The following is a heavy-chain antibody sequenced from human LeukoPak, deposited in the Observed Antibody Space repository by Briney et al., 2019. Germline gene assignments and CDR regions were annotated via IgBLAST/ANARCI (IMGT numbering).Heavy chain of an antibody. CDR3: ARTMYSNYVFDD. D-gene: IGHD4-11*01. CDR2: ISSSGRNI. J-gene: IGHJ4*02. V-gene: IGHV3-48*03. CDR1: GFTFSSYE. Sequence: PGGSLRLSCAASGFTFSSYEMNWVRQAPGKGLEWVSYISSSGRNIYYADSVKGRSTISRDNAKNSLYLQMNSLRAEDTAVYYCARTMYSNYVFDDWGQGTLVTVSS.